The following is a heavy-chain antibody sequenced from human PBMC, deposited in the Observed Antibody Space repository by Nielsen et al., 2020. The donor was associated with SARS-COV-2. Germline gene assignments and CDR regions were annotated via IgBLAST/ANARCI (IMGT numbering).Heavy chain of an antibody. CDR1: GYTLTELS. CDR2: INPSGDYT. J-gene: IGHJ4*02. Sequence: ASVKVSCKVSGYTLTELSMHWVRQAPGQGFEWMGIINPSGDYTTYAQRFQGRVTVTRDTSTSTVYMELSSLRSEDTAVYYCASDRTGSWTLDYWGQGTLVTVSS. D-gene: IGHD6-13*01. V-gene: IGHV1-46*01. CDR3: ASDRTGSWTLDY.